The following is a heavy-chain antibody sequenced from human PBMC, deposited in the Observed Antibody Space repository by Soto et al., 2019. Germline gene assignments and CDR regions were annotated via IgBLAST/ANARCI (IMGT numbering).Heavy chain of an antibody. Sequence: GGSLRVSCASAGVNFSNVLMNLVRPTPGKGLEWVGRIKSKTDGGTTDYAAPVKGRFTISRDDSKNTLYLQMNSLKTEDTAVYYCTAIVVVPAAMQYYYGMDVWGQGTTVTVSS. J-gene: IGHJ6*02. CDR2: IKSKTDGGTT. V-gene: IGHV3-15*07. D-gene: IGHD2-2*01. CDR1: GVNFSNVL. CDR3: TAIVVVPAAMQYYYGMDV.